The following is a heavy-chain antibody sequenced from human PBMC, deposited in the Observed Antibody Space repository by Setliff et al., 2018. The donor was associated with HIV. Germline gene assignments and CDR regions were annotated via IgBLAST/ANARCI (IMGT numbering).Heavy chain of an antibody. Sequence: TSETLSLTCTVSGGSISGYYWSWIRQPPGKGLEWIGYIYTSGSTHYNPSLKSRVTISVDTSKNQFSLKLSSVTAADTAVYYCARRIGAGNFDYWGQGMLVTVSS. D-gene: IGHD3-16*01. V-gene: IGHV4-4*09. CDR1: GGSISGYY. CDR3: ARRIGAGNFDY. CDR2: IYTSGST. J-gene: IGHJ4*02.